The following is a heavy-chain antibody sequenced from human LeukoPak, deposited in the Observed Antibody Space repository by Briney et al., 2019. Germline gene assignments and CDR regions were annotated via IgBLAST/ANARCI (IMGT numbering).Heavy chain of an antibody. D-gene: IGHD4-23*01. J-gene: IGHJ4*02. CDR1: GFPFSSYW. CDR3: ARDLGNDYGGIFRDY. V-gene: IGHV3-7*01. CDR2: IKQDGSEK. Sequence: GGSLRLSCAASGFPFSSYWMSWVRQAPGKGLEWVANIKQDGSEKLYVDSVKGRFTISRDNAKNSLYLQMNSLRAEDTAVYYCARDLGNDYGGIFRDYWGQGTLVTVSS.